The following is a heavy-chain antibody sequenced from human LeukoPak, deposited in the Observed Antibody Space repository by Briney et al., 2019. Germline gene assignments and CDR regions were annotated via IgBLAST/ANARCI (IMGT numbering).Heavy chain of an antibody. D-gene: IGHD1-26*01. CDR3: ARVLYSGSYYTYFDY. CDR2: IYYSGST. J-gene: IGHJ4*02. CDR1: GGSISSYY. Sequence: PSETLSLTCTVSGGSISSYYWSWIRQPPGKGLEWIGYIYYSGSTNYNPSLKSRVTISVDKSKNQFSLKLSSVTAADTAVYYCARVLYSGSYYTYFDYWGQGTLVTVSS. V-gene: IGHV4-59*12.